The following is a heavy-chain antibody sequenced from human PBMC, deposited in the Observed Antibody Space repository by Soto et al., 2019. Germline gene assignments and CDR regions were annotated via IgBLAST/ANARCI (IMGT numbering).Heavy chain of an antibody. Sequence: QVQLVQSGAEVKKPGSSVKVSCKASGGTFSSYAISWVRQAPGQGLEWMGGIIPIFGTANYAQKFQGRVTITADESTSTASMELSSLRSEDTAVYYCARDRGDGYNYTLGHFDYWGQGTLVTVSS. D-gene: IGHD5-12*01. CDR3: ARDRGDGYNYTLGHFDY. J-gene: IGHJ4*02. CDR2: IIPIFGTA. V-gene: IGHV1-69*12. CDR1: GGTFSSYA.